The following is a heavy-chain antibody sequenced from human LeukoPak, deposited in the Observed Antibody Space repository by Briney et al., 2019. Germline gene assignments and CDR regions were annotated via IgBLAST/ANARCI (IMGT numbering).Heavy chain of an antibody. V-gene: IGHV3-7*01. CDR3: AREGNDFWSGYYGGLFDY. Sequence: PGGSLRLSCAASGFTFSSYWMSWVRQAPGKGLEWVANIKQDGSEKYYVDSVKGRFTISRDNAKNSLYLQMNSLRAGDTAVYYCAREGNDFWSGYYGGLFDYWGQGTLVTVSS. J-gene: IGHJ4*02. D-gene: IGHD3-3*01. CDR2: IKQDGSEK. CDR1: GFTFSSYW.